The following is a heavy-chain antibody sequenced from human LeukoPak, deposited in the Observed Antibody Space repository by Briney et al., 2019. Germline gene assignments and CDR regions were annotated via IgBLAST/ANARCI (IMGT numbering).Heavy chain of an antibody. Sequence: ASVKVSCKASGYTFTSYDINWVRQATGQGLEWMGYMNPASGNTGYAQKFQGRVTMATDTSISTAYMELSSLRSEDTAVYYCARVPREIASIWGQGTMVTVSS. D-gene: IGHD3-16*02. J-gene: IGHJ3*02. CDR1: GYTFTSYD. CDR2: MNPASGNT. CDR3: ARVPREIASI. V-gene: IGHV1-8*01.